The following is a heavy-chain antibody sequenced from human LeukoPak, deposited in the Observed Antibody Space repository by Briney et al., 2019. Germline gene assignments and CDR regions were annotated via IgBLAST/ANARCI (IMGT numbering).Heavy chain of an antibody. Sequence: PGGTLRLSCAASGFTFSSYWMTWVRQAPGKGLEWVANIKQDGSEKYYVDSVKGRFTISRDNAKNSLYLQMNSLRAEDTAVYYCARDLGTYGMDVWGQGTTVTVSS. CDR1: GFTFSSYW. CDR3: ARDLGTYGMDV. D-gene: IGHD1-1*01. CDR2: IKQDGSEK. J-gene: IGHJ6*02. V-gene: IGHV3-7*01.